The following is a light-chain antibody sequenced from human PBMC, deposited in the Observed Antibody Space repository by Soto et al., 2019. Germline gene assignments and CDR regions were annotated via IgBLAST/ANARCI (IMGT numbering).Light chain of an antibody. CDR3: QQYESTPPT. J-gene: IGKJ2*01. CDR1: QSVLYSSNNKNY. V-gene: IGKV4-1*01. CDR2: WAS. Sequence: DIVMTQSPDSLAVSLGERATINCKSSQSVLYSSNNKNYLDWYQQTPGQPPKLLIYWASTRESGVPDRFSGSGSGTDFTLTITSLQAEDVAVYYCQQYESTPPTFGQGTKLEIK.